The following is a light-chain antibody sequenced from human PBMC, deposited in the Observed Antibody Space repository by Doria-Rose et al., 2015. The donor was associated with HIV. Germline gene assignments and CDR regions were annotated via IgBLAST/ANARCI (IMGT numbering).Light chain of an antibody. CDR3: QQYYSEYT. CDR1: QSVLYSSNNKNY. V-gene: IGKV4-1*01. J-gene: IGKJ2*01. Sequence: VLTQSPDPLAVSLGERATINCKSSQSVLYSSNNKNYLAWYQHKPGQPPKLLIYWASTRESGVPDRFSGSGSGTDFTLTISSLQAEDVAVYYCQQYYSEYTFGQGTKLEIK. CDR2: WAS.